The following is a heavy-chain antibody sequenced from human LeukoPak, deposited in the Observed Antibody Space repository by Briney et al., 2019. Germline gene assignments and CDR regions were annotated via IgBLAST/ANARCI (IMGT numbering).Heavy chain of an antibody. D-gene: IGHD2-15*01. V-gene: IGHV3-74*01. CDR2: INDDGSDT. Sequence: GGSLRLSCAASGFTVKLYWMHWVRQVPGKRPVWVSRINDDGSDTVYADSVRGRFTISRDDAKNTVYLQMNNLRAEDTAVYHCVRGGPSTWSWGQGTLVTVSS. CDR3: VRGGPSTWS. CDR1: GFTVKLYW. J-gene: IGHJ5*02.